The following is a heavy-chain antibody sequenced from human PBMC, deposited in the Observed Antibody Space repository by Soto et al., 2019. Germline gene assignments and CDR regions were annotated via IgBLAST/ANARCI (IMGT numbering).Heavy chain of an antibody. CDR1: GFTVSSNY. D-gene: IGHD3-22*01. V-gene: IGHV3-66*01. CDR2: IYSGGTT. CDR3: ARNGDSSDYRGWFDP. J-gene: IGHJ5*02. Sequence: EVQLVESGGGLVQPGGSLRLSCAASGFTVSSNYMSWVRQAPGKGLEWVSVIYSGGTTYYADSVKGRFTISRDNSNNTLYLQMTSLRAEDTAVYYCARNGDSSDYRGWFDPWGQGTLVTVSS.